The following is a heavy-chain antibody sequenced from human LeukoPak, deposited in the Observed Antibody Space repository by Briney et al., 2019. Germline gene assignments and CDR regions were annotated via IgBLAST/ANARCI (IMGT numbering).Heavy chain of an antibody. J-gene: IGHJ5*02. D-gene: IGHD4-23*01. V-gene: IGHV3-73*01. CDR3: TRRFGVNSWWFDP. CDR2: IRRNRDNYAT. CDR1: GITFSGSA. Sequence: GGSLRLSCEASGITFSGSAMHWVRQASGKWLEWVGRIRRNRDNYATAYAASVKGRFTISRDDLKNTAYLQMNSLKTEDTAVYYCTRRFGVNSWWFDPWGQGTLVTVSS.